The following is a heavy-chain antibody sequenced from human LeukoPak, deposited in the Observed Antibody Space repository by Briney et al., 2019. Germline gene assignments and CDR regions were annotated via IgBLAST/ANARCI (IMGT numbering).Heavy chain of an antibody. J-gene: IGHJ5*02. D-gene: IGHD5-12*01. V-gene: IGHV4-39*07. CDR3: ARRYGGRDWFDP. CDR1: GGSISSSPYY. CDR2: INYSGTT. Sequence: SETLSLTCSVFGGSISSSPYYWGWIRQPPGKGLEWIASINYSGTTYYNSSLRSRVTISVDTFKDQFSLQLSSVTAADTAVYFCARRYGGRDWFDPWGQGTLVTVSS.